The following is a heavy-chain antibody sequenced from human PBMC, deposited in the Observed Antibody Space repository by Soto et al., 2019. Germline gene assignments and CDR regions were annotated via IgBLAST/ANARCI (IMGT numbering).Heavy chain of an antibody. V-gene: IGHV1-46*01. CDR3: ATDVMRAYCLDY. D-gene: IGHD2-8*01. J-gene: IGHJ4*02. Sequence: ASVKVSCKASGYTFTSYYMHWVLQAPGQGLEWMGIINPSGGSTIYAQRFQGRVTMTRDTSTTTVYMELSNLRSEDTAVYFCATDVMRAYCLDYWGQGTLVTVSS. CDR1: GYTFTSYY. CDR2: INPSGGST.